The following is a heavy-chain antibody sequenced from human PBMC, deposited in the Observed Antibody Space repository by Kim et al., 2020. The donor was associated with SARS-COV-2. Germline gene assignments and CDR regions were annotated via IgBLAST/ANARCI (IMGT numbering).Heavy chain of an antibody. CDR1: GDSITSSTYY. Sequence: SETLSLTCTVFGDSITSSTYYWGWVRQPPGKGLEWVGTIYNGSTYYNPSLTSRVSISVDTSKNQFSLRLRSVTAADKAVSYCASASLAFDYWGQGTLVTV. D-gene: IGHD6-25*01. CDR2: IYNGST. CDR3: ASASLAFDY. V-gene: IGHV4-39*01. J-gene: IGHJ4*02.